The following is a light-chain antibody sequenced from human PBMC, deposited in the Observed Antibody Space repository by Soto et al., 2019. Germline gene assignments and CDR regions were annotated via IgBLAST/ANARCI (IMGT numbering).Light chain of an antibody. Sequence: QSVLTQPASVSGSPGQSITSSCTGTSSDVGAYNYVSWYQQHPGKAPKLLIYDVRYRPSGVSNRFSCSKSGNTASLIISGLQAEDEADYYCSSFTSRHTYVFGSGTKLTVL. CDR1: SSDVGAYNY. J-gene: IGLJ1*01. CDR2: DVR. V-gene: IGLV2-14*01. CDR3: SSFTSRHTYV.